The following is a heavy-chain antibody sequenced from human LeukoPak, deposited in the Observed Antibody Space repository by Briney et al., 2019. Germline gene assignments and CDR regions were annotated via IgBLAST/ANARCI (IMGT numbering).Heavy chain of an antibody. D-gene: IGHD6-13*01. CDR1: GGTFSSYA. V-gene: IGHV1-69*13. CDR2: IIPTFGTA. CDR3: ARDIRIAAAGLNWFDP. Sequence: SVKVSCKASGGTFSSYAISWVRQAPGQGLEWMGGIIPTFGTANYAQKFQGRVTITADESTSTAYMELSSLRSEDTAVYYCARDIRIAAAGLNWFDPWGQGTLLTVSS. J-gene: IGHJ5*02.